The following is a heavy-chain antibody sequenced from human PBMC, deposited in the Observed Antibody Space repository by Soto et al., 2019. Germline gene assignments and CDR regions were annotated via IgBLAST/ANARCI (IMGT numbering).Heavy chain of an antibody. Sequence: QVQLQESGPGLVKPSETLSLTCTVSGGSISSYYCSWIRQPPGKGLEWIGYIYYSGSINYNPSLKRRVTISVDTSKNQCSLKLSSVTAADTSVYYCARRYGWAFDIWGEGTMVTVSS. D-gene: IGHD3-16*01. V-gene: IGHV4-59*08. CDR2: IYYSGSI. J-gene: IGHJ3*02. CDR1: GGSISSYY. CDR3: ARRYGWAFDI.